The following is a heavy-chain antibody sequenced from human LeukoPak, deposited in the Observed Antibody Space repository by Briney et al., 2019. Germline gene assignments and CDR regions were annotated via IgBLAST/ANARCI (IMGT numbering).Heavy chain of an antibody. D-gene: IGHD1-26*01. CDR1: GGTFSSYA. J-gene: IGHJ4*02. CDR2: IIPIFGTA. CDR3: ARATRSRRWELPAYFDY. Sequence: SVKVSCKASGGTFSSYAISWVRQAPGQGLEWMGGIIPIFGTANYAQKFQGRVTMTRDTSISTAYKGLSRLRSDDTAVYYCARATRSRRWELPAYFDYWGQGTLVTVSS. V-gene: IGHV1-69*05.